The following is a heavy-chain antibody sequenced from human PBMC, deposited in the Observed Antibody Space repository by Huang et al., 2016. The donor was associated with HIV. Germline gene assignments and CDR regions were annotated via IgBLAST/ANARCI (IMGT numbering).Heavy chain of an antibody. J-gene: IGHJ4*02. Sequence: EVQLVESGGGLVKPGGSLRLSCAASGFSLDSYNMDWVRQTPGKGLQWVSSMSPSSSFIDYADSVKGRFSISRENAKNSLYLQMNNLRGEDTAVYYCARDRGQQLSPFDSWGQGTLVTVSS. V-gene: IGHV3-21*01. CDR2: MSPSSSFI. CDR1: GFSLDSYN. CDR3: ARDRGQQLSPFDS. D-gene: IGHD6-13*01.